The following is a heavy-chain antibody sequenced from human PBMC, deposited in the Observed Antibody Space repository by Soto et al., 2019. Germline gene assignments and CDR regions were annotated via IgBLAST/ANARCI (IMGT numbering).Heavy chain of an antibody. D-gene: IGHD2-21*02. CDR2: IIPIFGTA. CDR1: GGTFSSYA. CDR3: ARYCGGDCSLSDAFDI. V-gene: IGHV1-69*12. Sequence: QVQVVQSGAEVKKPGSSGKVSCKASGGTFSSYAISWVRQAPGQGLEWMGGIIPIFGTANDAQKFQGRVTITADESTSTAYMELSSLRSEDTAVYYCARYCGGDCSLSDAFDIWGQGTMVTVSS. J-gene: IGHJ3*02.